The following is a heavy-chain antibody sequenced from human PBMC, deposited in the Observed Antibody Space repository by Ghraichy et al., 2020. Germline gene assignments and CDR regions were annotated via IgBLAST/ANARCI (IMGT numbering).Heavy chain of an antibody. Sequence: STISAAGDTYYPDSVRGRFTISRENFKNSVFLHMDSLRAGDTAVYFCARKKYCGVDCYSGNDAFDLWGQGALVTVSP. V-gene: IGHV3-13*01. J-gene: IGHJ3*01. CDR3: ARKKYCGVDCYSGNDAFDL. D-gene: IGHD2-21*02. CDR2: ISAAGDT.